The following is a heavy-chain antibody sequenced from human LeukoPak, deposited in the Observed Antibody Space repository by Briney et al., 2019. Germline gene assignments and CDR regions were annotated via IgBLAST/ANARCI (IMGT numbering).Heavy chain of an antibody. V-gene: IGHV1-18*01. CDR1: GYTFINYG. J-gene: IGHJ5*02. Sequence: ASVKVSCKASGYTFINYGLSWVRQAPGQGLEWMGWVSAYNGNTNYAQKFQGRVTMTTDTSTSTAYMELGSLRSDDTAVYYCARTHNYGTFDPWGQGTLVTVSP. D-gene: IGHD5-18*01. CDR2: VSAYNGNT. CDR3: ARTHNYGTFDP.